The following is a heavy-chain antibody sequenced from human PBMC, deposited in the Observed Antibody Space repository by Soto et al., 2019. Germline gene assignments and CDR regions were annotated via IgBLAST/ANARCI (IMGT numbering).Heavy chain of an antibody. CDR2: ISSSSSYT. CDR1: GLTFSDYY. J-gene: IGHJ2*01. V-gene: IGHV3-11*05. Sequence: QVQLVESGGGLVKPGGSLRLSCAASGLTFSDYYMSWIRQAPGKGLEWVSYISSSSSYTNYADSVKGRFTISRDNAKNALYLQMNSLRDEDTAVYHCARTIAAAGGRRYFDLWGRGTRVTVSS. D-gene: IGHD6-13*01. CDR3: ARTIAAAGGRRYFDL.